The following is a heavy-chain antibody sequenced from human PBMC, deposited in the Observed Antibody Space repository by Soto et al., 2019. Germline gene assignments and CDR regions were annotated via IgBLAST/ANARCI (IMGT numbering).Heavy chain of an antibody. Sequence: SETLSLTCAVYGGSFSGYYWSWIRQPPGKGLEWIGEINHSGSTNYNPSLKSRVTISVDTSKNQFSLKLSSVTAADTAVYYCARVAIAAAGLVNRFDPWGQGTLVT. CDR3: ARVAIAAAGLVNRFDP. J-gene: IGHJ5*02. CDR2: INHSGST. CDR1: GGSFSGYY. V-gene: IGHV4-34*01. D-gene: IGHD6-13*01.